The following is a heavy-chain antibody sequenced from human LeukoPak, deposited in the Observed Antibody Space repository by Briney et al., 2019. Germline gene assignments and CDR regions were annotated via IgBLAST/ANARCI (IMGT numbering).Heavy chain of an antibody. CDR3: ARTYQPWDASDV. CDR1: GFTFSNYV. D-gene: IGHD2-2*01. V-gene: IGHV3-30*04. Sequence: PGGSLRLSCAASGFTFSNYVMLWVRQAPGKGLEWVTLISYDGRIQYSADSVKGRFTISRDNSKNTLSLQMNSLRAEDTAIYYCARTYQPWDASDVWGQGTLVTVSS. CDR2: ISYDGRIQ. J-gene: IGHJ3*01.